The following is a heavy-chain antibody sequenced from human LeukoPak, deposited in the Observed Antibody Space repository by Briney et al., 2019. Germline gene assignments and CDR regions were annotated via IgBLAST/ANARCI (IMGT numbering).Heavy chain of an antibody. J-gene: IGHJ6*04. CDR3: ARLGYFDWSAVDV. V-gene: IGHV4-39*01. CDR2: IYYSGST. D-gene: IGHD3-9*01. CDR1: GGSISSSSYY. Sequence: SETLSLTCTVSGGSISSSSYYWGWIRQPPGKGLEWIGSIYYSGSTYYNPSLKSRVTISVDTSKNQFSLKLSSVTAADTAVYYCARLGYFDWSAVDVWGNGTTVTVSS.